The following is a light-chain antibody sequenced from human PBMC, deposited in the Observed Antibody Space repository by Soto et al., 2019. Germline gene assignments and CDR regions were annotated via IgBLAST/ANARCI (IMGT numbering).Light chain of an antibody. CDR3: CSYAGSQTWV. J-gene: IGLJ3*02. CDR2: EAT. CDR1: SSDVGNYNH. V-gene: IGLV2-23*01. Sequence: QSALTQPASVSGSPGQSVTISCTGTSSDVGNYNHVSWYQQHPGKAPKLMIYEATQRPSGVSNRFSASKSGNTASLTISGLQAEDESDYYCCSYAGSQTWVFCGGTKLTVL.